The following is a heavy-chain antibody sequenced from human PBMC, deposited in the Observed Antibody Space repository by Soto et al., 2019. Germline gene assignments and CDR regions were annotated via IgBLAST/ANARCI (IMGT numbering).Heavy chain of an antibody. V-gene: IGHV3-48*02. J-gene: IGHJ6*02. CDR2: ISSRSYTI. CDR3: ARGGSSSDKGMDV. D-gene: IGHD6-6*01. CDR1: GFTFSTYS. Sequence: EVQLVESGGGLVQPGGSLRLSCAASGFTFSTYSMNWVRQAPGKGLEWVSYISSRSYTIYYVDSVKGRFTISRYNAKNSLYLQRNSLTDEDTAVYYCARGGSSSDKGMDVWGQGTTV.